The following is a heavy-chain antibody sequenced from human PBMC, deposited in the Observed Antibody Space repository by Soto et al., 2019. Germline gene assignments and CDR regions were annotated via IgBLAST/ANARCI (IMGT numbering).Heavy chain of an antibody. V-gene: IGHV1-18*04. Sequence: GASVKVSCKASGYTFTSYGISWVRQAPGQGLERMGWISAYNGNTKYAQKFQGRVTMTTDTSTSTAYMELRSLRSDDTAVYYCARTASGEGYSSSWYPFYYYYYGMDVWGQGTTVTVSS. CDR1: GYTFTSYG. J-gene: IGHJ6*02. CDR3: ARTASGEGYSSSWYPFYYYYYGMDV. D-gene: IGHD6-13*01. CDR2: ISAYNGNT.